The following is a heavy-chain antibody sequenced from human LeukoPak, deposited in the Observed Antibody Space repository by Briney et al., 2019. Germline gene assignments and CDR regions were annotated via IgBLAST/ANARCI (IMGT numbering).Heavy chain of an antibody. CDR3: ARDLRGSYSS. D-gene: IGHD3-10*01. Sequence: SVKVSCKTSGGASTSHAISWVRQAPGQGLEWMGRIIPILGIATYAQTFQGRVSITADKATTFQGRVTITGDNSTSTAYMELSSLRAEDTAVYYCARDLRGSYSSWGQGTPVIVSS. CDR1: GGASTSHA. J-gene: IGHJ5*02. CDR2: IIPILGIA. V-gene: IGHV1-69*04.